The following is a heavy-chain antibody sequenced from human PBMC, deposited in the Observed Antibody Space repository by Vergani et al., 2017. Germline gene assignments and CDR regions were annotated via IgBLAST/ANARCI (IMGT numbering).Heavy chain of an antibody. D-gene: IGHD2-15*01. CDR1: GYTFSNYY. CDR2: INPSGGHT. J-gene: IGHJ4*02. V-gene: IGHV1-46*01. Sequence: QVQVVQSGAEVKKSGASVKVSCKTSGYTFSNYYMHWVRQAPGQGLEWMGIINPSGGHTNYAQKFQGRVTMTRDTSTSTVYMELSSLRSEDTAVYYCAREIGYCSGGSCSYWGQGTLVTVSS. CDR3: AREIGYCSGGSCSY.